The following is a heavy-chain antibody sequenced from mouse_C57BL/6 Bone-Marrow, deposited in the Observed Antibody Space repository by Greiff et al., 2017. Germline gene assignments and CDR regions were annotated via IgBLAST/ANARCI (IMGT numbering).Heavy chain of an antibody. V-gene: IGHV1-19*01. CDR1: GYTFTDYY. CDR3: ARVREFMVKVFAV. D-gene: IGHD2-2*01. J-gene: IGHJ3*01. CDR2: INPYNGGT. Sequence: EVQLQQSGPVLVKPGASVKMSCKASGYTFTDYYMTWVKQSHGQSLEWIGDINPYNGGTSYNQKFKGKATLTVDTSSSTAYMELNSLTSEDSAVYYGARVREFMVKVFAVWGKGTLVTGSA.